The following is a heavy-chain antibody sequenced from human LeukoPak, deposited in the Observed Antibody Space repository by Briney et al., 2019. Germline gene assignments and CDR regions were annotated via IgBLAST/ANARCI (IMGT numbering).Heavy chain of an antibody. J-gene: IGHJ2*01. Sequence: SETLSLTCSVSGGSISSYYWSWIRQPPGKGLECIGYIYYSGSTNYNPSLKSRVTISVDTSKNHFSLNLSSVTAADTAVYYCARRVRAYCGGGSCYDDWYFDLWGRGTLVTVSS. CDR2: IYYSGST. D-gene: IGHD2-15*01. CDR1: GGSISSYY. V-gene: IGHV4-59*08. CDR3: ARRVRAYCGGGSCYDDWYFDL.